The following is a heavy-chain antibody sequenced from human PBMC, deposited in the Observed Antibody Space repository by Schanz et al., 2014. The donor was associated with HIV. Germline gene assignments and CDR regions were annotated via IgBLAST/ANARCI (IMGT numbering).Heavy chain of an antibody. CDR2: SRVKSDSYAT. CDR1: GFTFSTYV. D-gene: IGHD5-18*01. V-gene: IGHV3-72*01. J-gene: IGHJ6*02. Sequence: VQLVESGGGVVQPGRSLRLSCAASGFTFSTYVMHWVRQAPGKGLEWVARSRVKSDSYATEYAASVTGRFTISRDDSKNSVYLQMNSLNIEDTAVYYCRGYRFYYGVDFWGQGTMVTVS. CDR3: RGYRFYYGVDF.